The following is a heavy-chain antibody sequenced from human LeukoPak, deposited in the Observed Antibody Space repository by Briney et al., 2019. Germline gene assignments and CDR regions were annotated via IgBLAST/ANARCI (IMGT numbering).Heavy chain of an antibody. CDR1: GGTFSSYA. CDR2: IIPIFGTA. J-gene: IGHJ4*02. V-gene: IGHV1-69*13. D-gene: IGHD3-3*01. CDR3: AGTYYDFWSGYCRFDY. Sequence: ASVKVSCKASGGTFSSYAISWVRQAPGQGLEWMGGIIPIFGTANYARKFQGRVTITVDESTSTAYMELSSLRSEDTAVYYCAGTYYDFWSGYCRFDYWGQGTLVTVSS.